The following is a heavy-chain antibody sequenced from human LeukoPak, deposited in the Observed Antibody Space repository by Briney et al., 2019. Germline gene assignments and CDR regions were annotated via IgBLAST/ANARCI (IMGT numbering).Heavy chain of an antibody. J-gene: IGHJ4*02. CDR3: ARGSRDGSGSYYRHFDY. V-gene: IGHV3-53*01. Sequence: GGSLRLTCAASGFTVSSNYLSWVRQAPGKGLEWVSVIYSGGGTYYADSVKGRFTISRDNSKNTVYLQMNSLRAEDTAVYYWARGSRDGSGSYYRHFDYWGQGTLVTVSS. CDR1: GFTVSSNY. D-gene: IGHD3-10*01. CDR2: IYSGGGT.